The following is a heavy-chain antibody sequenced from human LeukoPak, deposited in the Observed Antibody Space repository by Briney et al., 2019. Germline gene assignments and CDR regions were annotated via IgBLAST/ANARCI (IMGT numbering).Heavy chain of an antibody. CDR3: AKDARSFGGTYFDY. D-gene: IGHD4-23*01. Sequence: PGGSLRLSCVASGFTLSSYSMSWVRQAPGKGLEWVSAMSGSVTGSWYADSVKGRFTISRDTSKTTLYLQMNSLRAEDTAIYYCAKDARSFGGTYFDYWGQGIQVTVSS. CDR2: MSGSVTGS. J-gene: IGHJ4*02. V-gene: IGHV3-23*01. CDR1: GFTLSSYS.